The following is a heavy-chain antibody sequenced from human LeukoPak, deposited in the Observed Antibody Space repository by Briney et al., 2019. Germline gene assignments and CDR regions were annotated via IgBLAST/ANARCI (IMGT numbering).Heavy chain of an antibody. D-gene: IGHD2-15*01. J-gene: IGHJ4*02. V-gene: IGHV3-23*01. CDR1: GFTFSNYA. CDR3: AKDREEIGGVVAVLDY. Sequence: GGSLRLFHAASGFTFSNYAMICVGQAPGKGLQWVSSVCGRGDSTHYADSVKGRFTISRDNSENTLYLQMDSLRAEDTAVYYCAKDREEIGGVVAVLDYWGQGALVTVTS. CDR2: VCGRGDST.